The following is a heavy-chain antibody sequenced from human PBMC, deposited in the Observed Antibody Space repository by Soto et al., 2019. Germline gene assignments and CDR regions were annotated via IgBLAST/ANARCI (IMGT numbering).Heavy chain of an antibody. CDR1: GGSFSGYY. CDR2: VRYSGST. D-gene: IGHD2-21*02. J-gene: IGHJ4*02. V-gene: IGHV4-34*01. Sequence: QVQLQQWGAGLLKPSETLSLTCTVYGGSFSGYYWSWIRQPPGKGPEWIGEVRYSGSTNYNPYLTSRVTISVDTSKKQFSLKRNSVSAADTAVYYCDRGRYGGNSGLGHRDDWGQGTMVTVSS. CDR3: DRGRYGGNSGLGHRDD.